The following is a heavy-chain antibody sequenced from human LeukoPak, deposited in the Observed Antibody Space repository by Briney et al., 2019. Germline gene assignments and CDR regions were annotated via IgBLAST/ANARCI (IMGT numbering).Heavy chain of an antibody. CDR3: ARSGAWLVDY. CDR1: GGSFSDYY. V-gene: IGHV4-34*01. J-gene: IGHJ4*02. CDR2: INHSGSI. Sequence: SETLSLTCAVYGGSFSDYYWSWIRQPPGKGLEWIGVINHSGSINYNPSLKSRVTISVDKSKNQLSLKLNSVTAADTAVYYCARSGAWLVDYWGQGTLVTVSS. D-gene: IGHD5-24*01.